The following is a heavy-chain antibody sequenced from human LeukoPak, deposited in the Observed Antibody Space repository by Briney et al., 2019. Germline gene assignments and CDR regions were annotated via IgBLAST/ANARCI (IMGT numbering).Heavy chain of an antibody. CDR2: ISGSAGAT. D-gene: IGHD1-26*01. CDR1: GFNFNNYA. CDR3: TKEEEPPSFDY. V-gene: IGHV3-23*01. J-gene: IGHJ4*02. Sequence: PGGSLRLSCAASGFNFNNYAMSWVRRAPGKGQEWVSAISGSAGATYYADSVKGRFTIARDNSKNTVYLQMNSLRADDTAVYYWTKEEEPPSFDYWGQGTLVTVSS.